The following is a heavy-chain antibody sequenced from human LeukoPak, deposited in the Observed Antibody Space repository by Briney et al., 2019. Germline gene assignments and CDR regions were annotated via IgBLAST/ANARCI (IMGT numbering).Heavy chain of an antibody. Sequence: ASVKVSCKASGYIFTNNAMNWVRQAPGQGLEWMGWINTNTGNPTYAQGFTGRFVFSLDTSVSTAYLQISSLKAEDTAVYYCARVLDANWFDPWGQGTLVTVSS. V-gene: IGHV7-4-1*02. CDR1: GYIFTNNA. D-gene: IGHD2/OR15-2a*01. J-gene: IGHJ5*02. CDR3: ARVLDANWFDP. CDR2: INTNTGNP.